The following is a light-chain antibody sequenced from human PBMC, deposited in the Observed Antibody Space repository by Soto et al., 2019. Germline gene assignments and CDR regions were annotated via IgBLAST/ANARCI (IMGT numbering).Light chain of an antibody. J-gene: IGKJ4*01. Sequence: DIQMTQSPSTLSAYVGDRVTITCRASQSISSWLAWYQQKPGKAPNLLIYKASSLESGVPSMFIGSGSGTEFTLSIRRRPPDDFSTYYFQQYNSYPLTFGGGTHVEIK. CDR3: QQYNSYPLT. CDR1: QSISSW. V-gene: IGKV1-5*03. CDR2: KAS.